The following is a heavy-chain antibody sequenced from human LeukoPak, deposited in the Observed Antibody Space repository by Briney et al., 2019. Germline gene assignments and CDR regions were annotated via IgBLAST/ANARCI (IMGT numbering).Heavy chain of an antibody. D-gene: IGHD2-15*01. V-gene: IGHV4-34*01. CDR3: ARRRGPSSKYCSGGSCYSGWFDP. J-gene: IGHJ5*02. Sequence: SETLSLTCAVYGGSFSGYYWSWIRQPPGKGLEWTGEINHSGSTNYNPSLKSRVTISVDTSKNQFSLKLSSVTAADTAVYYCARRRGPSSKYCSGGSCYSGWFDPWGQGTLVTVSS. CDR1: GGSFSGYY. CDR2: INHSGST.